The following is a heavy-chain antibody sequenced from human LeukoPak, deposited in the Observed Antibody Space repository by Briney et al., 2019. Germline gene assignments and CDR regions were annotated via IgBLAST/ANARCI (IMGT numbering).Heavy chain of an antibody. CDR3: AKEFSEARALDY. V-gene: IGHV3-23*01. CDR2: ISGSGGST. J-gene: IGHJ4*02. Sequence: PGGSLRLSCAASGFTFSSYAMSWVRQAPGKGLEWVSAISGSGGSTYYADSVKGRFTISRDNSKNTLYLQMNSLGAGDTAVYYCAKEFSEARALDYWGQGTLVTVSS. CDR1: GFTFSSYA. D-gene: IGHD3-10*01.